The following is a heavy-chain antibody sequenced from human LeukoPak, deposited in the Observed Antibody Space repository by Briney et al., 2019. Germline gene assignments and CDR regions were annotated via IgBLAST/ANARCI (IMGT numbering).Heavy chain of an antibody. CDR2: ISSSGRTI. CDR1: GFTFSSYE. Sequence: GGSLRLSCAASGFTFSSYEMNWVRQAPGKGLEWVSYISSSGRTIYYADSVKGRFTISRDNAKNSLYLQMNSLRAEDTAVYYCARNGIAAEGYFDLWAVAPWSLSPQ. V-gene: IGHV3-48*03. J-gene: IGHJ2*01. D-gene: IGHD6-13*01. CDR3: ARNGIAAEGYFDL.